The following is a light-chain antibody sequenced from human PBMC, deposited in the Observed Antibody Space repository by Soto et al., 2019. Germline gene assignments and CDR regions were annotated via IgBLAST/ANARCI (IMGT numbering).Light chain of an antibody. CDR3: QHYNNLPRT. J-gene: IGKJ1*01. CDR2: GAS. Sequence: EIVMTQSPATLSVSPGERATLSCRASQSVSSNLAWYQQKPGQAPRLLIYGASTMATGIPARFSGSGSGTEFTLTISSLQSEDFAVYYCQHYNNLPRTFGQGTKVEIK. CDR1: QSVSSN. V-gene: IGKV3-15*01.